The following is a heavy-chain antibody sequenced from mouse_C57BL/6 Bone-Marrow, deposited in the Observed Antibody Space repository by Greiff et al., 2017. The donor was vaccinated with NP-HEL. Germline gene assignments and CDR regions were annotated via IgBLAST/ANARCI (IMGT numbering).Heavy chain of an antibody. D-gene: IGHD1-1*01. Sequence: VKLMESGPVLVKPGASVKMSCKASGYTFTDYYMNWVKQSHGKSLEWIGVINPYNGGTSYNQKFKGKATLTVDKSSSTAYMELNSLTSEDSAVYYCARKTTVVATRYFDYWGQGTTLTVSS. CDR3: ARKTTVVATRYFDY. CDR1: GYTFTDYY. CDR2: INPYNGGT. V-gene: IGHV1-19*01. J-gene: IGHJ2*01.